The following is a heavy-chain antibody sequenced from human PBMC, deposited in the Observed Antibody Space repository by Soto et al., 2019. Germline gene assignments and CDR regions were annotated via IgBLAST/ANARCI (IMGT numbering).Heavy chain of an antibody. CDR3: ARVVAAAGDLDY. Sequence: ASVKVSCKASGGTFSSYAISWVRQAPGQGLEWMGWISAYNGNTNYAQKLQGRVTMTTDTSTSTAYMELRSLRSDGTAVYYCARVVAAAGDLDYWGQGTLVTVSS. CDR1: GGTFSSYA. CDR2: ISAYNGNT. J-gene: IGHJ4*02. D-gene: IGHD6-13*01. V-gene: IGHV1-18*01.